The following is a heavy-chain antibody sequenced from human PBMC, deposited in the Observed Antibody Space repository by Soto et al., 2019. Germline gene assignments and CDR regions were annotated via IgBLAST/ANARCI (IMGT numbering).Heavy chain of an antibody. Sequence: PGESLKISCKCSGYSFTSYWIVLVRQMPGKGLEWMGIIYPGDSDTRYSPSFQGQVTISADKSISTAYLQWSSLKASDTAMYYCARHPSDTDAFDIWGQGTMVTVSS. CDR2: IYPGDSDT. CDR3: ARHPSDTDAFDI. CDR1: GYSFTSYW. D-gene: IGHD3-9*01. V-gene: IGHV5-51*01. J-gene: IGHJ3*02.